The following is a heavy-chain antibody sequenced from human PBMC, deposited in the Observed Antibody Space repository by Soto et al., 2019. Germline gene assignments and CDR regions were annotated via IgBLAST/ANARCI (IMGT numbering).Heavy chain of an antibody. D-gene: IGHD1-26*01. CDR1: GFTFNTYG. CDR2: ISYDGINK. Sequence: QVQLVESGGGVVQPGRSLGLSCAASGFTFNTYGMHWVRQAPGKGLEWVAAISYDGINKYYVDSVKGRFTISRDNXKXPLYVQMNSLRAEDTALYYCARSPQPTRGIHWYFDLWGRGILVTVSS. J-gene: IGHJ2*01. V-gene: IGHV3-30*03. CDR3: ARSPQPTRGIHWYFDL.